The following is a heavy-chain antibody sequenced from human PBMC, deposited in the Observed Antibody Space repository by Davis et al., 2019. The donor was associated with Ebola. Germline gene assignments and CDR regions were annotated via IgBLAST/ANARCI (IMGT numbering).Heavy chain of an antibody. J-gene: IGHJ6*02. D-gene: IGHD1-26*01. V-gene: IGHV3-33*01. CDR2: IWYDGSNK. CDR1: GFTFSSYG. Sequence: GESLKISCAASGFTFSSYGMHWVRQAPGKGLEWVAVIWYDGSNKYYADSVKGRFTISRDNSKNTLYLQMNSLRAEDTAVYYCARDLGGSYKRGGMDVWGQGTTVTVSS. CDR3: ARDLGGSYKRGGMDV.